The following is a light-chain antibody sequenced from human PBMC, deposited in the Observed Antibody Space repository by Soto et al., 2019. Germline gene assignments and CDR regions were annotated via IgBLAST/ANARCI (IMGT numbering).Light chain of an antibody. V-gene: IGKV1-39*01. CDR1: QSISIY. CDR3: QQTYTTPEIN. CDR2: GAS. Sequence: IQMTQSTSSMSASVVERATITLRSSQSISIYLNWYQLKPGKAPNLLMYGASYLKSGVPTRFSGSGSGTDFTLTIRSLQPEDFAIYYCQQTYTTPEINCGKGTRLEIK. J-gene: IGKJ5*01.